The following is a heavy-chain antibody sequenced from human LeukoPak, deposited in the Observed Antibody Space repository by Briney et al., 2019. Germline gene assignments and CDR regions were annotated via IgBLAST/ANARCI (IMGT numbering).Heavy chain of an antibody. J-gene: IGHJ6*02. V-gene: IGHV3-30*04. CDR1: GFTFSSYA. D-gene: IGHD4-23*01. CDR3: ARDAVVTDYYYGIDV. Sequence: GGSLRLSCAASGFTFSSYAMHWVRQAPGKGLEWVAVISYDGSNKYYADSVKGRFTISRDNSKNTLYLQMNSLRAEDTAVYYCARDAVVTDYYYGIDVWGQGTTVTVSS. CDR2: ISYDGSNK.